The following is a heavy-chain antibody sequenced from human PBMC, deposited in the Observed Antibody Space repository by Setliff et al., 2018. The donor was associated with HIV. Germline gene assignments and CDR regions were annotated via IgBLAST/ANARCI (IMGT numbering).Heavy chain of an antibody. CDR1: GGSISSGDHY. V-gene: IGHV4-31*11. J-gene: IGHJ5*02. Sequence: LSLTCAVSGGSISSGDHYWSWIRQHPGKGLEWIGYIYYSGSTNYNPSLQSRVTISVDTPQNQISLKLSSVTAADTAVYYCARDVERYSSHSGSGPWGQGTLVTVSS. D-gene: IGHD6-19*01. CDR3: ARDVERYSSHSGSGP. CDR2: IYYSGST.